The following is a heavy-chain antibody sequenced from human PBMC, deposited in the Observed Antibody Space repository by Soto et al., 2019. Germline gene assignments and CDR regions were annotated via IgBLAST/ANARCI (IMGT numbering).Heavy chain of an antibody. CDR2: ISSSSATI. CDR3: ARDKGGTVAGMNRRDP. V-gene: IGHV3-48*02. CDR1: GFRFSLFG. Sequence: ELLLQESGGDVVQPGGSLRLSCVASGFRFSLFGMNWVRQAPGKGLEWITSISSSSATIVYGGSVEGRFTVARDNAENSVYLEMPRVRDEATYVCYCARDKGGTVAGMNRRDPWGHGTLFTVST. J-gene: IGHJ5*02. D-gene: IGHD6-19*01.